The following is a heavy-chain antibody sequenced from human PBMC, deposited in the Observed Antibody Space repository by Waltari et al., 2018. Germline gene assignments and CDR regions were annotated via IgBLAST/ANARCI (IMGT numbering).Heavy chain of an antibody. D-gene: IGHD1-26*01. Sequence: EVQLVESGGGLVQPGGSLRLCCAGSGFTFSSYWMHGVRHAPGQGLVLVSRINSDGSSTSYADSVKGRFTISRDNAKTTLYLQMNRLRAEDKAVYYCARDIVGASSTVNGDWGQGTLVTVSS. V-gene: IGHV3-74*01. CDR3: ARDIVGASSTVNGD. J-gene: IGHJ4*02. CDR2: INSDGSST. CDR1: GFTFSSYW.